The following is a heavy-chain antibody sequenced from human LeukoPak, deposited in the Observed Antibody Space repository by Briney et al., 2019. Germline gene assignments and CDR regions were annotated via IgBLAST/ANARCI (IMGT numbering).Heavy chain of an antibody. J-gene: IGHJ6*02. Sequence: GGSLRLSCAASGFTFSSYGMHWVRQAPGKGLEWVAFIRYDGSNKYYADSVKGRFTISRDNSKNTLYLQMNSLRAEDTAVYYCAKATMVRGVDISNDYYGMDVWGQGTTGTVSS. D-gene: IGHD3-10*01. V-gene: IGHV3-30*02. CDR1: GFTFSSYG. CDR3: AKATMVRGVDISNDYYGMDV. CDR2: IRYDGSNK.